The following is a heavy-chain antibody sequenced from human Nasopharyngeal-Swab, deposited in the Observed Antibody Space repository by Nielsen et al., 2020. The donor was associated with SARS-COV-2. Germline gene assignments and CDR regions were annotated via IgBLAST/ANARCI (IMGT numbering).Heavy chain of an antibody. CDR3: ARSGYSNSDIDY. V-gene: IGHV1-69*13. CDR2: IIPIFGTA. Sequence: SVNVSCKASGGTFSSYAISWVRQAPGQGLEWMGGIIPIFGTADYAQKFQDRVTITADESTSTAYMELSSLRSEDTAVYYCARSGYSNSDIDYWGQGTRVTVSS. J-gene: IGHJ4*02. D-gene: IGHD6-6*01. CDR1: GGTFSSYA.